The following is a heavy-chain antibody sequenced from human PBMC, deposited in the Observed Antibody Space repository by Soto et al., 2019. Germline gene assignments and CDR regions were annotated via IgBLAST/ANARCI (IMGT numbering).Heavy chain of an antibody. V-gene: IGHV4-59*01. CDR1: GGSISGYY. Sequence: QVQLQESGPGLVRPSETLSLTCTVSGGSISGYYCSWIRQPPGKGLEYIGYIYYTGNTNYNTSLTSRVTMSVDTSKNQISLNLNSVTAADPAIYYCARSGHTFGGVVWGRGSLVTVSS. D-gene: IGHD3-16*01. J-gene: IGHJ4*02. CDR3: ARSGHTFGGVV. CDR2: IYYTGNT.